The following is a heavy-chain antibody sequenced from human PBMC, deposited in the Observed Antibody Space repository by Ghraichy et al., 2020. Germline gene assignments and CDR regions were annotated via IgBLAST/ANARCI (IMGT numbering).Heavy chain of an antibody. CDR2: IKSKTDGGTT. D-gene: IGHD3-10*01. CDR1: GFTFSNAW. V-gene: IGHV3-15*01. CDR3: TTVTMVREHPDS. J-gene: IGHJ4*02. Sequence: GGSLRLSCAASGFTFSNAWMIWVRQAPGKGLEWVGRIKSKTDGGTTDYAAPVKGRFTISRDDSKTTLYLQMNSLKTDDTAVYYCTTVTMVREHPDSWGQGTLVTVSS.